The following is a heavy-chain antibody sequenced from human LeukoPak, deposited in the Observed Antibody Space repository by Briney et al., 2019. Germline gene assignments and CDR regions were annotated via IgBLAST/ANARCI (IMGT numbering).Heavy chain of an antibody. CDR1: GFTFSTYA. CDR3: ARGYCTGNSCPIYYYGMDV. D-gene: IGHD2-8*02. V-gene: IGHV3-23*01. CDR2: ISARDNYI. Sequence: GASLRLSCAASGFTFSTYAMTWVRQAPGKGLEWVSAISARDNYIYYADSVKGRFTISRDNSNLYLQVDSLRAEDTALYYCARGYCTGNSCPIYYYGMDVWGQGTTVIVSS. J-gene: IGHJ6*02.